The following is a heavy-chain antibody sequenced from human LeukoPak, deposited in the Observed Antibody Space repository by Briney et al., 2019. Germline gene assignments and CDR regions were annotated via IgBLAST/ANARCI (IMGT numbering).Heavy chain of an antibody. CDR3: ARGGASGNPDY. V-gene: IGHV3-23*01. J-gene: IGHJ4*02. Sequence: GGSLRLSCAASGFTFSSYAMSWVRQAPGKGRGWVSAISGSGGSTYYADSVKGRFTISRDNSKNTLYLQMNSLRAEDTAVYYCARGGASGNPDYWGQGTLVTVSS. CDR1: GFTFSSYA. D-gene: IGHD1-26*01. CDR2: ISGSGGST.